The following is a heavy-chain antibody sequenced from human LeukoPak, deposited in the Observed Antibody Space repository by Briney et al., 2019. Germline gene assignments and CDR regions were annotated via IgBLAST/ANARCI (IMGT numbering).Heavy chain of an antibody. V-gene: IGHV1-8*01. Sequence: ASVKVSCKASGYTFTSYDINWVRQATGQGLEWMGWMNPNSGNTGYAQKFQGRVTMTRNTSISTAYMELSSLRSEDTAVYYCARYAYDLWSGYYTAVSWGQGTLVTVSS. CDR3: ARYAYDLWSGYYTAVS. J-gene: IGHJ5*02. CDR1: GYTFTSYD. CDR2: MNPNSGNT. D-gene: IGHD3-3*01.